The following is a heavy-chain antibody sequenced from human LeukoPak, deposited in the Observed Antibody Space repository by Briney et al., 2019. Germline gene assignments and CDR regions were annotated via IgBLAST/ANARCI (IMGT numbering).Heavy chain of an antibody. D-gene: IGHD1-26*01. CDR2: ISGSGGST. J-gene: IGHJ4*02. CDR3: ASSGSYRFAY. CDR1: GFTFSSYA. V-gene: IGHV3-23*01. Sequence: GALRLSCAVSGFTFSSYAMSWVRQAPGRGLEWVSAISGSGGSTYYADSVKGRFTISRDNSKNSLYLQMNSLRDEDTAVYYCASSGSYRFAYWGQGTLVTVSS.